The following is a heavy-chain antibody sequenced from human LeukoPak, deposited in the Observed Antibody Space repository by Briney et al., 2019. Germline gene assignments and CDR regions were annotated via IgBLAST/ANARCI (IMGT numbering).Heavy chain of an antibody. J-gene: IGHJ4*02. D-gene: IGHD4/OR15-4a*01. CDR1: GFTVSARY. Sequence: GGSLRLSCAASGFTVSARYMNWVRQAPGKGLEWVAFIRHDGSNKYYADSVKGRFTISRDNSKNTVNLQMHSLRVEDTAVYYCAKDGLYGATRDYWGQGTLVTVSS. CDR2: IRHDGSNK. CDR3: AKDGLYGATRDY. V-gene: IGHV3-30*02.